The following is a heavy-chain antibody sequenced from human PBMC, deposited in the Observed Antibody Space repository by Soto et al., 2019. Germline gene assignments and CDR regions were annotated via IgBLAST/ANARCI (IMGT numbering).Heavy chain of an antibody. Sequence: GGSLRLSCAASGFTFSSYGRHWVRQAPGKGLEWVAVISYDGSNKYYADPVKGRFTISRDNSKNTLYLQMNSLRAEDTAVYYCAKVYQNIVVVPAAIRTIHYYYGMDVWGQGTTVTVSS. V-gene: IGHV3-30*18. CDR3: AKVYQNIVVVPAAIRTIHYYYGMDV. D-gene: IGHD2-2*02. CDR2: ISYDGSNK. J-gene: IGHJ6*02. CDR1: GFTFSSYG.